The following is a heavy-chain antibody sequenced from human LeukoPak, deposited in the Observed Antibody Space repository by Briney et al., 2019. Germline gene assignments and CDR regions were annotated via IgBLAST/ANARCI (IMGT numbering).Heavy chain of an antibody. Sequence: GASVKVSCKASGYTFSSYAMNWVRQAPGQGLEWMGWINTNTGNPTYAQGFTGRFVFSLDTSVSTAYLQISSLKAEDTAVYYCARFGSYCSSTSCNYYYYYGMDVWGQGTTVTVSS. V-gene: IGHV7-4-1*02. D-gene: IGHD2-2*01. J-gene: IGHJ6*02. CDR2: INTNTGNP. CDR3: ARFGSYCSSTSCNYYYYYGMDV. CDR1: GYTFSSYA.